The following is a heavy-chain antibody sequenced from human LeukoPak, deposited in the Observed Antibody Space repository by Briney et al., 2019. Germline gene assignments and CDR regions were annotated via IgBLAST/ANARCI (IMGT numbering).Heavy chain of an antibody. J-gene: IGHJ4*02. CDR3: ARFFRRFDY. V-gene: IGHV4-59*01. Sequence: SETLSLTCTVSGGSISSYYWSWIRQPPGKGLEWIGYIYYSGSTNYNSSLKSRVTISVDTSKNQFSLKLSSVTAADTAVYYCARFFRRFDYWGQGTLVTVSS. CDR2: IYYSGST. D-gene: IGHD3-3*01. CDR1: GGSISSYY.